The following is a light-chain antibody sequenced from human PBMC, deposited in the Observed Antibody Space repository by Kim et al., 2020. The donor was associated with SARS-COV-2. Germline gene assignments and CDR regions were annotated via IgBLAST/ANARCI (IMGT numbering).Light chain of an antibody. Sequence: SASGGDRVTITCRASQSISTYLTWYQQKPGKAPKLLIYAASSLQSGVPSRFSGSGSGTDFTLTISNLQPEDFATYYCQQSYSIPGFGQGTKVDIK. CDR2: AAS. CDR1: QSISTY. J-gene: IGKJ1*01. V-gene: IGKV1-39*01. CDR3: QQSYSIPG.